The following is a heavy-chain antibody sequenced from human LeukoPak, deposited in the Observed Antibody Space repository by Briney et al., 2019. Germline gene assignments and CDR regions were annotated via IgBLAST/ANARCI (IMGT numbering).Heavy chain of an antibody. J-gene: IGHJ4*02. D-gene: IGHD6-13*01. CDR1: GFTFSSYW. Sequence: GGSLRLSCAASGFTFSSYWMTWVRQAPGKGLEWVANIKKDGSEKYYVDSVKGRFTISRDNAKTSLYLQMNSLRAEDTAVYYCARGRIAAAGKRYLDYWGQGTLVTVSS. CDR3: ARGRIAAAGKRYLDY. CDR2: IKKDGSEK. V-gene: IGHV3-7*03.